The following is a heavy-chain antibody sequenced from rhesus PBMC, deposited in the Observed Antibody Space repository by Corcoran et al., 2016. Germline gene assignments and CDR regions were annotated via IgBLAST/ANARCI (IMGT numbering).Heavy chain of an antibody. J-gene: IGHJ4*01. Sequence: EVQLVESGGGLVQPGGSVSVACAASGFTVRLQCFLWVRQAPGKGLEWVAVISADGTKKNHADSVKDRFTISRDNSKNILYLQMNNLKLEDTAVYYCTRFDYWGQGVLVTVSS. CDR2: ISADGTKK. CDR3: TRFDY. V-gene: IGHV3-54*02. CDR1: GFTVRLQC.